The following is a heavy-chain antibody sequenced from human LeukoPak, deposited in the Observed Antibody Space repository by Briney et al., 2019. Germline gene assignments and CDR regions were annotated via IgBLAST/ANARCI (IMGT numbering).Heavy chain of an antibody. CDR3: ARGSTGYSSSWYRESKKRFDP. J-gene: IGHJ5*02. Sequence: PSETLSLTCAVYGGSFSGYYWSWIRQPPGKGLEWIGEINHSGSTNYNPSLRSRVTISVDTSKNQFSLKLSSVTAADTAVYYCARGSTGYSSSWYRESKKRFDPWGQGTLVTVSS. CDR1: GGSFSGYY. D-gene: IGHD6-13*01. CDR2: INHSGST. V-gene: IGHV4-34*01.